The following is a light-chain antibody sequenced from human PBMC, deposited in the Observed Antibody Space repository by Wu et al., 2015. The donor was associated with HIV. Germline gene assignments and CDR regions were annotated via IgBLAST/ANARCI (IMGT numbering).Light chain of an antibody. CDR3: QQYTTSPFN. J-gene: IGKJ2*01. V-gene: IGKV3-11*01. CDR2: GAS. CDR1: QSVGTN. Sequence: EIVLTQSPATLSLSPGERATLSCRASQSVGTNLAWYQQKPGQAPNLLIYGASNRATGIPARFSGSGSGTDFTLTISRLEPEDFAVYYCQQYTTSPFNFGQGTKLEIK.